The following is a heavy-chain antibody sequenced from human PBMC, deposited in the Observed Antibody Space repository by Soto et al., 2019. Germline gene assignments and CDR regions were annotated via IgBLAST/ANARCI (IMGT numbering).Heavy chain of an antibody. Sequence: QVQLVQSGAEVKKPGASVKVSCKASGYTFTSYGISWVRQAPGQGLEWMGWISGYGNTNYAQKLQGRVTMTTDASRSTAYRELRSLRSDDTAVYYCARAPGGGSYYWGYYFDYWGQGTLVTVSS. CDR1: GYTFTSYG. D-gene: IGHD1-26*01. CDR3: ARAPGGGSYYWGYYFDY. J-gene: IGHJ4*02. V-gene: IGHV1-18*01. CDR2: ISGYGNT.